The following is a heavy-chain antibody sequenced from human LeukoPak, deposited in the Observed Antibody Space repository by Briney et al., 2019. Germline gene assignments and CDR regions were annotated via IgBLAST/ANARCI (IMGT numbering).Heavy chain of an antibody. J-gene: IGHJ3*02. D-gene: IGHD2-21*02. Sequence: ASVKVSCKASGYTFTSYGISWVRQAPGQGLEWMGGIIPIFGTANYANKCQGRVTITADEPTNTAYMELSSLRYEDTAVYYCARGGRDIVVVTVDDAFDIWGQGTMVTVSS. V-gene: IGHV1-69*13. CDR3: ARGGRDIVVVTVDDAFDI. CDR1: GYTFTSYG. CDR2: IIPIFGTA.